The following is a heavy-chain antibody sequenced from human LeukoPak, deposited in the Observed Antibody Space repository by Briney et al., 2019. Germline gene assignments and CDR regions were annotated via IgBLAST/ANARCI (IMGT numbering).Heavy chain of an antibody. CDR1: GYTFTTFY. CDR3: ARDPGAGTAVAPSRADVFDV. V-gene: IGHV1-46*01. D-gene: IGHD4-23*01. J-gene: IGHJ3*01. CDR2: INPRGGRP. Sequence: GASVKVSCKASGYTFTTFYIHWVQQVPGQGLQWMGIINPRGGRPNYAQKFQGRVTMTTDMSTSTVYIELSSLKSEDTAIYYCARDPGAGTAVAPSRADVFDVWGQGTMVTVSS.